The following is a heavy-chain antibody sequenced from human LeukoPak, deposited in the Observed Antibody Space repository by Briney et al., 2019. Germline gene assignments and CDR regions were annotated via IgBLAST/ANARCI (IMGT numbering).Heavy chain of an antibody. J-gene: IGHJ4*02. CDR2: IYYSGST. D-gene: IGHD3-22*01. V-gene: IGHV4-31*03. CDR3: ARVFGYPYYFDY. Sequence: PSETLSLTCTVSGGSISSGGYYWSWIRQHPGKGLEWIGYIYYSGSTYYNPSLKSRVTISVDASKNQFSLKLSSVTAADTAVYYCARVFGYPYYFDYWGQGTLVTVSS. CDR1: GGSISSGGYY.